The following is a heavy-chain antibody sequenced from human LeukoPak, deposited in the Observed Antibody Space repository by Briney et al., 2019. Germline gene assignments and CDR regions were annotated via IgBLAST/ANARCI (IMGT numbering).Heavy chain of an antibody. CDR1: GFTFSSYW. V-gene: IGHV3-74*01. CDR3: AKDPWDYGGFDY. J-gene: IGHJ4*02. D-gene: IGHD4-23*01. CDR2: INSDGSST. Sequence: GGSLRLSCAASGFTFSSYWMHWVRQAPGKGLVWVSRINSDGSSTSYADSVKGRFTISGDNSKNTLYLQMNSLRAEDTAVYYCAKDPWDYGGFDYWGQGTLVTVSS.